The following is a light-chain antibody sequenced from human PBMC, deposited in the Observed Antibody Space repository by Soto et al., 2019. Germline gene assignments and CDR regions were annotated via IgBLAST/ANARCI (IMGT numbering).Light chain of an antibody. CDR2: AAS. Sequence: DIQMTQSPSSLSASVGDRVTITCRASQGISNYLAWYQQKPGKVPKLLIYAASTLQSGVPSRCSGSGSGTDFTHTISSPKPEDVATDYCQKYNSAPPITFGQGTRLQIK. CDR1: QGISNY. CDR3: QKYNSAPPIT. J-gene: IGKJ5*01. V-gene: IGKV1-27*01.